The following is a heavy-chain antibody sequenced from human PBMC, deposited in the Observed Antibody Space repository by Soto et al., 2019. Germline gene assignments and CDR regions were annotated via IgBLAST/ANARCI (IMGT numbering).Heavy chain of an antibody. CDR2: ISGSGGST. J-gene: IGHJ6*02. Sequence: GGSLRLSCAASGLTFRSYWMHWVRQAPGKGLEWVSAISGSGGSTYYADSVKGRFTISRDNSKNTLYLQMNSLRAEDTAVYYCAKDSSRGGYYYYYYVMDVWGQGTTVTVSS. D-gene: IGHD6-13*01. CDR1: GLTFRSYW. CDR3: AKDSSRGGYYYYYYVMDV. V-gene: IGHV3-23*01.